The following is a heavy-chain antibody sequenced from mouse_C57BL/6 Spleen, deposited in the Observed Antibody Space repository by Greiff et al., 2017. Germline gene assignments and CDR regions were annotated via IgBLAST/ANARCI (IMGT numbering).Heavy chain of an antibody. Sequence: EVKVVESGPELVKPGASVKISCKASGYSFTDYNMNWVKQSNGKSLEWIGVINPNYGTTSYNQKFKGKATLTVDQSSSTAYMQLNSLTSEDSAVYYCARSGDYDPYFDYWGQGTTLTVSS. CDR2: INPNYGTT. V-gene: IGHV1-39*01. J-gene: IGHJ2*01. CDR1: GYSFTDYN. D-gene: IGHD2-4*01. CDR3: ARSGDYDPYFDY.